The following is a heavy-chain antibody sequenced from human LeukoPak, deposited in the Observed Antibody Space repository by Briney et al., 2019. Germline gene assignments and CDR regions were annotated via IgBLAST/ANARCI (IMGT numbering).Heavy chain of an antibody. Sequence: ASVKVSCKVSGYTLTELSMHWVRQAPGKGLEWMGGFDPEDGETIYAQKFQGRVTMTEDTSTDTAYMELSSLRSEDTAVYYWAKDIDFRTPSVKPLAYWGRGTLVTASS. V-gene: IGHV1-24*01. CDR1: GYTLTELS. J-gene: IGHJ4*02. D-gene: IGHD1-14*01. CDR3: AKDIDFRTPSVKPLAY. CDR2: FDPEDGET.